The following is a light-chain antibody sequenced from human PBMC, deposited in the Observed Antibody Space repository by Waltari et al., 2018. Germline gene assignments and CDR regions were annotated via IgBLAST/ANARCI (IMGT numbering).Light chain of an antibody. V-gene: IGKV3-15*01. Sequence: EIVMTQSPATLSVSPGERATLSCRASQSVSTNLAWFQQRSGQAPRLHLYGASTMATGIPAKFSGSGSGTEFTLTISSLQSEDFVLYYCQQYESWPLTFGGGTKVEI. CDR1: QSVSTN. J-gene: IGKJ4*01. CDR2: GAS. CDR3: QQYESWPLT.